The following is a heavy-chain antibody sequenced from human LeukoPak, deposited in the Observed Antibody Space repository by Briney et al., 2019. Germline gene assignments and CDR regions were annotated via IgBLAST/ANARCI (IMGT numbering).Heavy chain of an antibody. CDR2: ISSSSSHI. CDR1: GFTFSSYS. Sequence: GGSLRLSCAASGFTFSSYSMDWVRQAPGKGLEWVSSISSSSSHIYYADSVKGRFTISRDNAKSSLYLQMNRLRAEDTAVYYCARREYDSSVRREDYWGQGALVTVSS. V-gene: IGHV3-21*01. J-gene: IGHJ4*02. D-gene: IGHD3-22*01. CDR3: ARREYDSSVRREDY.